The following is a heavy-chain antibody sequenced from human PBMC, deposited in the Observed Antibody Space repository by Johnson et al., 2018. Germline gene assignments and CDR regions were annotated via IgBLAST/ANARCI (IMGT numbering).Heavy chain of an antibody. J-gene: IGHJ6*03. Sequence: VQSGGSLRLSCAASGFTFDDYTMHWVRQAPGKGLEWVSLISWDGGSTYYADSVKGRFTISRDNSKNSLYLQMNSLRTEDTALYYCAKEVSRGDYYMDVWGKGTTVTVSS. CDR1: GFTFDDYT. CDR3: AKEVSRGDYYMDV. CDR2: ISWDGGST. V-gene: IGHV3-43*01. D-gene: IGHD2-2*01.